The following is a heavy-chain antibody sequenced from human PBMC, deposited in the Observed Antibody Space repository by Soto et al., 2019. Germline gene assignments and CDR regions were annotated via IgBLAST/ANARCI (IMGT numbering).Heavy chain of an antibody. V-gene: IGHV3-53*01. Sequence: EVQLVESGGGLIQPGGSLRLSCAASGFTVSSNYMSWVRQAPGKGLEWVSVIYSGGSTYYADSVKGRFTISRDNSKNTLYLQMNRLRAEDTAVYYCAIGRVESGYPEYFQHWGQGTLVTVSS. J-gene: IGHJ1*01. D-gene: IGHD3-22*01. CDR1: GFTVSSNY. CDR3: AIGRVESGYPEYFQH. CDR2: IYSGGST.